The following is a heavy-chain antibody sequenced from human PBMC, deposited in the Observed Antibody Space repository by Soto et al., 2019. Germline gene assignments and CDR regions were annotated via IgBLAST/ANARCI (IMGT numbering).Heavy chain of an antibody. V-gene: IGHV4-31*03. Sequence: QVHLQESGPGLVRPSQTLSLTCSVSGDSMATGCNYYNWIRQVPGKGLEWIVYVYYSGATHYNPSLRARATISRDTSKTQYSLRLISVTAADTALYYCARDKDLQPTVWGFWGQGIQVTVSS. CDR3: ARDKDLQPTVWGF. D-gene: IGHD3-16*01. CDR1: GDSMATGCNY. J-gene: IGHJ4*02. CDR2: VYYSGAT.